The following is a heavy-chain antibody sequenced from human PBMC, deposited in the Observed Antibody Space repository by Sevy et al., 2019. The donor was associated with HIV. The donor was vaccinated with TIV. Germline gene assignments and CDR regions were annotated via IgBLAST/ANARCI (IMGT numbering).Heavy chain of an antibody. Sequence: ASVKVSCKVSGYSLTELSMYWVRQAPGKGLEWMGGFDPEDGETIYAQKFQGRVTMTEDTSTDTAYMELGSLRSEDTAVYYCATDPLITMLGRFDYWGQGTLVTVSS. CDR3: ATDPLITMLGRFDY. J-gene: IGHJ4*02. V-gene: IGHV1-24*01. CDR2: FDPEDGET. CDR1: GYSLTELS. D-gene: IGHD3-10*02.